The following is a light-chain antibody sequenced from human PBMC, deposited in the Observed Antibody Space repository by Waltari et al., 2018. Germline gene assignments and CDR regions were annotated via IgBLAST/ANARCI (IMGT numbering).Light chain of an antibody. J-gene: IGKJ1*01. CDR3: QQYYSGRT. V-gene: IGKV4-1*01. Sequence: DIVMTQSPDSLAVSLGERATINCKSSQSVLFSSSNKNYLAWYQQKPGQPPKLLIYWSSTREYGVPDRFSGSGSGRDFTLTSSSLQAEDVAVYYCQQYYSGRTFGQGTKVEIK. CDR2: WSS. CDR1: QSVLFSSSNKNY.